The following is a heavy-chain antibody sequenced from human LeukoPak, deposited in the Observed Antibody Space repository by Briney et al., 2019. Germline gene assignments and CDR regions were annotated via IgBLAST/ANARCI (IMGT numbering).Heavy chain of an antibody. D-gene: IGHD3-22*01. Sequence: GGSLRLSCAASGFTISTNYMSWVRQAPGKGLEWVSVMYTGGSAYYADSVKGGFTISRDNSKDTLYLQMHSLRAEDTALYYCARAPFSYDSSGYPYFDGWGQGTLVTVSS. CDR2: MYTGGSA. J-gene: IGHJ4*02. V-gene: IGHV3-53*01. CDR3: ARAPFSYDSSGYPYFDG. CDR1: GFTISTNY.